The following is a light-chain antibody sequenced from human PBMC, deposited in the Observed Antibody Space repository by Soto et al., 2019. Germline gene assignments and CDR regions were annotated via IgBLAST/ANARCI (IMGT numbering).Light chain of an antibody. Sequence: QSALTQPPSASGSPGQSVTISCTGTSSDVGAYKYVSWYQQYPGKAPKLMIYEVSKRPSGVPDRFSGSKSGNTASLTVSGLHDEDEADYYCTSYVGSNIWVFGGGTKLTVL. V-gene: IGLV2-8*01. CDR3: TSYVGSNIWV. J-gene: IGLJ3*02. CDR2: EVS. CDR1: SSDVGAYKY.